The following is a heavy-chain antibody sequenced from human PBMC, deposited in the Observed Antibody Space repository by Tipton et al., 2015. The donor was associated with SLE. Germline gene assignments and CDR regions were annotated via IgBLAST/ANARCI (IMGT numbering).Heavy chain of an antibody. Sequence: SLRLSCAASGFTFSGYAMSWVRQAPGKGLEWVSAISGSGGSTYYADSVKGRFTISRDNSKNTLYLQMNSLRAEDTAVYYCAKRSGSFDAFDIWGQGTMVTVSS. CDR2: ISGSGGST. J-gene: IGHJ3*02. D-gene: IGHD1-26*01. CDR3: AKRSGSFDAFDI. V-gene: IGHV3-23*01. CDR1: GFTFSGYA.